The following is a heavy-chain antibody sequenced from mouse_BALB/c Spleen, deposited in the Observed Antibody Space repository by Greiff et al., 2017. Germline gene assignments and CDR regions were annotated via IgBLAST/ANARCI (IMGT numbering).Heavy chain of an antibody. CDR3: ARHNDGYYDY. Sequence: EVMLVESGGGLVKPGGSLKLSCAASGFTFSSYAMSWVRQTPEKRLEWVATISSGGSYTYYPDSVKGRFTISRDNAKNTLYLQMSSLRSEDTAMYYCARHNDGYYDYWGQGTTLTVPS. CDR2: ISSGGSYT. D-gene: IGHD2-3*01. J-gene: IGHJ2*01. CDR1: GFTFSSYA. V-gene: IGHV5-9-3*01.